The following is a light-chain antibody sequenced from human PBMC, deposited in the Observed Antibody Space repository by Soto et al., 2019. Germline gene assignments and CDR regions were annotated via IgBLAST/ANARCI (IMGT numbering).Light chain of an antibody. CDR2: TAS. CDR3: QQQNHLPYT. V-gene: IGKV1-17*01. Sequence: DIQMTQSPSSLSASVGDSVTITCRASQDIRNDLGWWQHKPGKVPKRLIHTASTWQSWVTSRFSGSGSGTEFTLTIISLPPEDFATYYCQQQNHLPYTFGQGTKLEIK. CDR1: QDIRND. J-gene: IGKJ2*01.